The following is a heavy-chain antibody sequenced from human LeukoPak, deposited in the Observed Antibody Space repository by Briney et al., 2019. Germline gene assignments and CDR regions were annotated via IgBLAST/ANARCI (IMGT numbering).Heavy chain of an antibody. J-gene: IGHJ4*02. CDR3: ARGTADGYLDY. CDR1: GFTFSNYW. Sequence: PGGSLRLSCAASGFTFSNYWMHWVRQAPGKGLVWVSRINSDGSSTSYADSVTGRFTISRDNAKNTLYLQMNSLRAGDTAVYYCARGTADGYLDYWGQGTLVTVSS. CDR2: INSDGSST. D-gene: IGHD5-24*01. V-gene: IGHV3-74*01.